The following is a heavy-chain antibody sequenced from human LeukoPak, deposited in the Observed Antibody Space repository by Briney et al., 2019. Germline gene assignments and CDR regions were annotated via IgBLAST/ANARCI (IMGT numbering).Heavy chain of an antibody. CDR3: ARGVRRLRTFDY. V-gene: IGHV3-23*01. J-gene: IGHJ4*02. Sequence: GGSLRLSCAASGFTFSSYAMSWVRQAPGKGLEWVSAISGTDGSTYYADSVKGRFTISRDNAKNSLYLQMNSLRAEDTAVYYCARGVRRLRTFDYWGQGTLVTVSS. CDR1: GFTFSSYA. CDR2: ISGTDGST.